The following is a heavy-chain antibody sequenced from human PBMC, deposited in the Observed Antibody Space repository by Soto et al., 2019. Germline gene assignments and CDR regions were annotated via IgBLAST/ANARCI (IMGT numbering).Heavy chain of an antibody. CDR1: GDSVSSNSAG. Sequence: SQTLSLTCAITGDSVSSNSAGWSWVRQSPARGLEWLGRTYYRSKWYYEYAVSVRGRITINPDTSKNQYSLQLNSVTPEDTAVYFCARGEQYSGRIFDYWGQGTLVTVSS. J-gene: IGHJ4*01. CDR2: TYYRSKWYY. CDR3: ARGEQYSGRIFDY. D-gene: IGHD1-26*01. V-gene: IGHV6-1*01.